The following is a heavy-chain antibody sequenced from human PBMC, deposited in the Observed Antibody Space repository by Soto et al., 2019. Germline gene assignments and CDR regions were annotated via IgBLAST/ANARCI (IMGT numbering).Heavy chain of an antibody. CDR1: GGSISSYY. V-gene: IGHV4-59*01. D-gene: IGHD3-22*01. J-gene: IGHJ3*02. CDR2: IYYSGST. CDR3: ASVGYYDSSGYYPYGAFDI. Sequence: TLSLTCTVSGGSISSYYWSWIRQPPGKGLEWIGYIYYSGSTNYNPSLKSRVTISVDTSKNQFSLKLSSVTAADTAMYYCASVGYYDSSGYYPYGAFDIWGQGTMVTVSS.